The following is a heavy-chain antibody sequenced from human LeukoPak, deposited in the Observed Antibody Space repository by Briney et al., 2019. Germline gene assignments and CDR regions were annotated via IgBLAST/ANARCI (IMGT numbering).Heavy chain of an antibody. CDR1: GVSIRSYY. J-gene: IGHJ4*02. Sequence: SETLSLTCTVSGVSIRSYYWSWIRQPPGKGLEWIGYIYYSGSTNYNPSLKSRVTISVDTSKNQFSLKLSSVTAADTAVYYCAGVGGYSYGSFDYWGQGTLVTVSS. D-gene: IGHD5-18*01. V-gene: IGHV4-59*01. CDR2: IYYSGST. CDR3: AGVGGYSYGSFDY.